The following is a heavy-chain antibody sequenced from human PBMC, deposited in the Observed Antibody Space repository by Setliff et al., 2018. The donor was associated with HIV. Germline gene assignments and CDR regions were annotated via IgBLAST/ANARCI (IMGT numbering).Heavy chain of an antibody. V-gene: IGHV4-4*02. CDR3: ARNHVFVSRTGFDP. CDR2: VFHSGSA. D-gene: IGHD3-10*01. Sequence: NPSETLSLTCAVSGGPLNSRNWWSWVRQPPGKGLEWIGEVFHSGSANSNASLRSRVMISVDTSKNQFSLKLSAVTAADTAVYYCARNHVFVSRTGFDPWGPGILVTVSS. CDR1: GGPLNSRNW. J-gene: IGHJ5*02.